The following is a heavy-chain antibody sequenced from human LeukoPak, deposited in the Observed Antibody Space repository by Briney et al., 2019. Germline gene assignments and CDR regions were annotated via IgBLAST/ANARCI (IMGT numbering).Heavy chain of an antibody. V-gene: IGHV4-38-2*01. CDR3: ARVGQWLASDWFDP. Sequence: SDTLSPTYAVSGYSISSGYYWGWIRQPPGKGLEWIWSIHLSGSTHYNPSLKSRVTISVDTSKNQFSLKLSSVTAADTAVYYCARVGQWLASDWFDPWGQGTLVTVSS. CDR2: IHLSGST. D-gene: IGHD6-19*01. CDR1: GYSISSGYY. J-gene: IGHJ5*02.